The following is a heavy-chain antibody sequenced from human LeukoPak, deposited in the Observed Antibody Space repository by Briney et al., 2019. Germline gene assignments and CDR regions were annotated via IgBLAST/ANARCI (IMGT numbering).Heavy chain of an antibody. V-gene: IGHV3-23*01. D-gene: IGHD2-15*01. CDR3: AKDLALRDIVVVVAATGSPTDY. J-gene: IGHJ4*02. CDR1: GFTFSSYA. Sequence: GGSLRLSCAASGFTFSSYAMSWVRQAPGKGLEWVSAISGSGGSTYYADSVKGRFTISRDNSKNTLYLQMNSLRAEDTAVYYCAKDLALRDIVVVVAATGSPTDYWGQGTLVTVSS. CDR2: ISGSGGST.